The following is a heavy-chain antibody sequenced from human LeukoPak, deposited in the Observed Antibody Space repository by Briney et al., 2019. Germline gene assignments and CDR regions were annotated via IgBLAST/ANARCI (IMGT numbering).Heavy chain of an antibody. V-gene: IGHV4-39*01. CDR1: GGSISSSSYY. CDR2: IYYSGST. Sequence: SETLSLTCTVSGGSISSSSYYWGWIRQPPGKGLEWIGSIYYSGSTYYNPSLKSRVTISVDTSKNQFSLKLSSVTAADTAVYYCARVSLEWFDAFDIWGQGTMVTVSS. D-gene: IGHD3-3*01. J-gene: IGHJ3*02. CDR3: ARVSLEWFDAFDI.